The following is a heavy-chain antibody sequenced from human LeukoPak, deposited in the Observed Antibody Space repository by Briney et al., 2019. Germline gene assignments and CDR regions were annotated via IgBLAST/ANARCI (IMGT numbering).Heavy chain of an antibody. CDR1: GFTFSRYA. CDR2: ISGSGGTT. CDR3: AKEDCGVDCSTFDY. D-gene: IGHD2-21*02. V-gene: IGHV3-23*01. Sequence: GSLSLSCAASGFTFSRYAMSWVLQAPGKGLEWVSAISGSGGTTYYADSVKGRFTISRDNSKSTLYLQMNSLRAEDTAVYYCAKEDCGVDCSTFDYWGQGTLVTVSS. J-gene: IGHJ4*02.